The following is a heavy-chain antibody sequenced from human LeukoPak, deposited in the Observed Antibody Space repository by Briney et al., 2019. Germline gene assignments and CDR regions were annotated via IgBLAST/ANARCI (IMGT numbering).Heavy chain of an antibody. CDR1: GYTFTSYA. CDR2: INAGNGNT. CDR3: ARDGGWQYYYGMDV. Sequence: ASVKVSCEASGYTFTSYAMHWVRQAPGQRLEWMGWINAGNGNTKYSQKFQGRVTITRDTSASTAYMELSSLRSEDTAVYYCARDGGWQYYYGMDVWGQGTTVTVSS. J-gene: IGHJ6*02. D-gene: IGHD6-19*01. V-gene: IGHV1-3*01.